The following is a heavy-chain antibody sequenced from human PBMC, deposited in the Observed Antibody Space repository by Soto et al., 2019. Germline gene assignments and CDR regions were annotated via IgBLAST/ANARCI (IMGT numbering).Heavy chain of an antibody. Sequence: QVQLVQSGAEVKKPGSSVKVSCKASGGTFSSYTISWVRLAPGQGLEWMGRIIPILGIANYAQKFQGRVTITADKCTSTAYMELSSLRSEVTAVYYSARDDYCSSTSCKPPPFDYWGQGTLVTVSS. CDR1: GGTFSSYT. J-gene: IGHJ4*02. V-gene: IGHV1-69*08. CDR3: ARDDYCSSTSCKPPPFDY. CDR2: IIPILGIA. D-gene: IGHD2-2*01.